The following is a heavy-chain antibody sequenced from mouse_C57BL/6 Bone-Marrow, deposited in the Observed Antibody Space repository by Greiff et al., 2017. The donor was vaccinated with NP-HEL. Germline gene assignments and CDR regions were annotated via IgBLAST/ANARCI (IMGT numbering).Heavy chain of an antibody. CDR2: IDPSDSYT. D-gene: IGHD1-1*01. Sequence: VQLQQPGAELVKPGASVKLSCKASGYTFTSYWMQWVKQRPGQGLEWIGEIDPSDSYTNYNQKFKGKATLTVDTSSSTAYMQLSSLTSEDSAVYYCARNYYGSSYRFDYWGQGTTLTVSS. V-gene: IGHV1-50*01. CDR3: ARNYYGSSYRFDY. CDR1: GYTFTSYW. J-gene: IGHJ2*01.